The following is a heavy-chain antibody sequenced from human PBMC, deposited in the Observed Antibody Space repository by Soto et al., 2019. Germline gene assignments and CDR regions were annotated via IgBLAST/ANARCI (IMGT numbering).Heavy chain of an antibody. CDR2: INHSGST. V-gene: IGHV4-34*01. CDR1: GGSFSGYY. D-gene: IGHD4-4*01. Sequence: PSETLSLTCAVYGGSFSGYYWSWIRQPPGKGLEWIGEINHSGSTNYNPSLKSRVTISVDTSKNQFSLKLSSVTAADTAVYYCARALVTTVTHGDWFDPWGQGTLVTVSS. CDR3: ARALVTTVTHGDWFDP. J-gene: IGHJ5*02.